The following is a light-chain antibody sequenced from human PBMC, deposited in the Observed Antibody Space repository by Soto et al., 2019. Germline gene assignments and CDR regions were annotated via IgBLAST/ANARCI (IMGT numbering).Light chain of an antibody. CDR1: YANIGAGYE. V-gene: IGLV1-40*01. CDR2: GHN. CDR3: QSYDNSLSGSGV. Sequence: QSVLTQPPSVSGAPGKRVTIFCTGSYANIGAGYEVHWYQQIPGTAPKLLISGHNNRPSGVPDRFFGSKSGTSASLTIIGLQAEDEADYYCQSYDNSLSGSGVFGGGTKLTVL. J-gene: IGLJ3*02.